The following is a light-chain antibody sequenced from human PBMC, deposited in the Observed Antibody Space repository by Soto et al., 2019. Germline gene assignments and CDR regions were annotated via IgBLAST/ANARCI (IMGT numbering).Light chain of an antibody. CDR1: SSDVGSYNL. J-gene: IGLJ1*01. CDR2: EGS. CDR3: CSYAGSSTFYV. V-gene: IGLV2-23*01. Sequence: QSALTQPASVSGSPGQSITISCTGTSSDVGSYNLVSWYQQHPGKAPKLMIYEGSKRPSGVSNRFSGSKSGNTASLTISGIQAQEEADYSCCSYAGSSTFYVFGTGTKVTV.